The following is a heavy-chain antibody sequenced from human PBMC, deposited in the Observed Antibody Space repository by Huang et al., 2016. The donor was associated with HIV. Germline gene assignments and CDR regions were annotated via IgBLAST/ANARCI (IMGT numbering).Heavy chain of an antibody. J-gene: IGHJ3*01. CDR2: ISAFNGDK. CDR3: ARDPKYHRIGYYRQRRGIDV. V-gene: IGHV1-18*01. CDR1: GYSFTDYG. Sequence: QAQLMQSGPEVKKPGASVKVSCKTSGYSFTDYGITWVRQAPGQGPEWVGWISAFNGDKEIAQRLQGRVTLTTDTSTSMAYMELRSLRLDDTAVYFCARDPKYHRIGYYRQRRGIDVWGQGTMVSVSS. D-gene: IGHD3-22*01.